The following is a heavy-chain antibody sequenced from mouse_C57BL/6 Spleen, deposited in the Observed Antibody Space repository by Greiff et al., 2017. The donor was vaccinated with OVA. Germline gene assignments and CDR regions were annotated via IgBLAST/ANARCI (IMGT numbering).Heavy chain of an antibody. D-gene: IGHD1-1*01. J-gene: IGHJ2*01. CDR2: ISSGGDYI. CDR1: GFTFSSYA. Sequence: EVQVVESGEGLVKPGGSLKLSCAASGFTFSSYAMSWVRQTPEKRLEWVAYISSGGDYIYYADTVKGRFTISRDNARNTLYLQMSSLKSEDTAMYYCTRVGTTVRFDYWGQGTTLTVSS. V-gene: IGHV5-9-1*02. CDR3: TRVGTTVRFDY.